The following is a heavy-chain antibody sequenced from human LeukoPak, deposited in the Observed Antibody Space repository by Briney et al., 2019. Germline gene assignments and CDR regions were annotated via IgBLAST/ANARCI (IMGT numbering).Heavy chain of an antibody. Sequence: GSLGLSCAASGFTFSCYWMDWVRPAPGRGQVWGSSINSAGSSTSDPDSVKGRFTISTDNAKNRLYLQMNSLRAEDTAVYYCARGLHGHNDYWGQGTLVTVSS. CDR1: GFTFSCYW. V-gene: IGHV3-74*01. CDR2: INSAGSST. J-gene: IGHJ4*02. CDR3: ARGLHGHNDY. D-gene: IGHD4-11*01.